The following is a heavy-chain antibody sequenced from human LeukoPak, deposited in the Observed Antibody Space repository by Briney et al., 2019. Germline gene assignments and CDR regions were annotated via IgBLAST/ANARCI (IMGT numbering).Heavy chain of an antibody. CDR2: IYTSGST. D-gene: IGHD3-10*01. V-gene: IGHV4-4*07. CDR1: GGSISSYY. J-gene: IGHJ5*02. CDR3: ARTAGYYGSGSYNTLFGFDP. Sequence: SETLSLTCTVSGGSISSYYWSWIRQPAGKGLEWIGRIYTSGSTNYNPSLKSRVTMSVDTSKSQFSLKLSSVTAADTAVYYCARTAGYYGSGSYNTLFGFDPWGQGTLVTVSS.